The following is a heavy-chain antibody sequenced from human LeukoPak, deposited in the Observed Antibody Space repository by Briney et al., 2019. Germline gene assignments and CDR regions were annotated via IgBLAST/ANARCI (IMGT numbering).Heavy chain of an antibody. D-gene: IGHD6-13*01. Sequence: SETLSLTCAVYGGSFSGHYWSWIRQPPGKGLEWIGEINHSGSTNYNPSLKSRVTISVDTSKNQFSLKLSSVTAADTAVYYCARVLYSSSTYYYYYYMDVWGKGTTVTVSS. CDR3: ARVLYSSSTYYYYYYMDV. J-gene: IGHJ6*03. V-gene: IGHV4-34*01. CDR2: INHSGST. CDR1: GGSFSGHY.